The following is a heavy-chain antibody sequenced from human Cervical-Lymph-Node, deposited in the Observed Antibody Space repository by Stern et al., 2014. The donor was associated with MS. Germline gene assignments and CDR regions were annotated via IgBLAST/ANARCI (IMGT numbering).Heavy chain of an antibody. V-gene: IGHV5-51*01. Sequence: EVQLVESGAEVKKPGESLKISCQGLGFNFILYRIGWVRQMPGKGLEWMGTIYPGDSDTRYGPSFQGQVTISADKDINTAYLQWNSLKASDTAMYYCARHTAGGWHFDLWGRGTLVTVSS. D-gene: IGHD5-18*01. CDR1: GFNFILYR. CDR2: IYPGDSDT. J-gene: IGHJ2*01. CDR3: ARHTAGGWHFDL.